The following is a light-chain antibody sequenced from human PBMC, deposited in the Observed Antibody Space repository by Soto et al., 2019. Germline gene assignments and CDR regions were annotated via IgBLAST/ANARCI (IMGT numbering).Light chain of an antibody. J-gene: IGKJ1*01. CDR1: QSISSW. CDR3: QQYNSYAWT. Sequence: DIQMTQSPSTLSASVGDRVTITCRVSQSISSWLAWYQQKPGKAPKLLIYKASSLESGVPSRFSGSGSGTAFTLTISSLQPDDFATYYCQQYNSYAWTFGQGTKVEIK. CDR2: KAS. V-gene: IGKV1-5*03.